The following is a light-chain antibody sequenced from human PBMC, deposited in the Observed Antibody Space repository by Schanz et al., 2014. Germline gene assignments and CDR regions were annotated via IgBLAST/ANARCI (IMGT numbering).Light chain of an antibody. J-gene: IGKJ1*01. Sequence: EIVLTQSPGTLSLSPGDSATLSCRASQSVSNIYLAWYQQKPGQAPRLLIYGASSRATGIPDRFSGSGSGTDFTLTITRLEPEDFAVYFCHQCGISPWTFGQGTKVEL. CDR1: QSVSNIY. CDR3: HQCGISPWT. V-gene: IGKV3-20*01. CDR2: GAS.